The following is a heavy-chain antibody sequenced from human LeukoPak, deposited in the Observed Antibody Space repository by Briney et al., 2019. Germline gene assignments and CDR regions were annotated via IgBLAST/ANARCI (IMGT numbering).Heavy chain of an antibody. CDR2: INHSGST. J-gene: IGHJ5*02. CDR1: GGSFSGYY. D-gene: IGHD5-12*01. CDR3: ARWYSGYDSRFDP. V-gene: IGHV4-34*01. Sequence: SETLSLTCAVYGGSFSGYYWSWIRQPPGKGLEWIGEINHSGSTNYNPSLKSRVTISVDTSKNQFSLKLSSVTAADTAVYYCARWYSGYDSRFDPWGQGTLVTVSS.